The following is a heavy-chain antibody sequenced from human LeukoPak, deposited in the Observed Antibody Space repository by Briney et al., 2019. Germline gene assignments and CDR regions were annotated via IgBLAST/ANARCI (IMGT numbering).Heavy chain of an antibody. CDR2: IYSGGNT. CDR1: GLTVSSYY. D-gene: IGHD6-19*01. CDR3: ARDSGQWLVFDY. J-gene: IGHJ4*02. V-gene: IGHV3-66*02. Sequence: GSLRLSCAVSGLTVSSYYMSWVRQAPGKGLEWVSVIYSGGNTHYADSVKGRFTISRDNSKNTLYLQMNSLRAEDTAVYYCARDSGQWLVFDYWGQGTLVTVSS.